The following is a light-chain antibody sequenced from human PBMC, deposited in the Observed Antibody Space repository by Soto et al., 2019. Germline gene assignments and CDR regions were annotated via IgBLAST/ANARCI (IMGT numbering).Light chain of an antibody. CDR3: LLWYGGAYF. CDR2: SIN. V-gene: IGLV7-43*01. J-gene: IGLJ1*01. Sequence: QAVVTQEPSLTVSPGGTVTLTCASSTGAVTKGFSPNWLQQRPGQPPRALIYSINKTHSWTPARFSGSLLGGKAALTLSGVQTEDEAVYYCLLWYGGAYFLGTGTKVTV. CDR1: TGAVTKGFS.